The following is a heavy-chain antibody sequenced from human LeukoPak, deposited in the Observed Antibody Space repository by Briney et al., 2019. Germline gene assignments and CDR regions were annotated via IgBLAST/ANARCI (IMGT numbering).Heavy chain of an antibody. CDR1: GFTASSNY. CDR2: IYSDDST. Sequence: GGSLRLSCAASGFTASSNYMSWVRQAPGKGLEWVSVIYSDDSTYYADSVKGRFTISRDNSKNTLFLQMSSLRTEDTAVYYCASPYSGYDYNFDHWGQGTLVTVSS. CDR3: ASPYSGYDYNFDH. D-gene: IGHD5-12*01. J-gene: IGHJ4*02. V-gene: IGHV3-53*05.